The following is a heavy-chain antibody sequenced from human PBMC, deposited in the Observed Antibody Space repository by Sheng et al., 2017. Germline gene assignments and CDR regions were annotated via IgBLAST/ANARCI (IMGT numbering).Heavy chain of an antibody. V-gene: IGHV4-34*01. D-gene: IGHD1-7*01. Sequence: QVQLQQWGAGLLKPSETLSLTCAVYGGSFSGYYWSWIRQPPREGAWSGIGEINHSGSTNYNPSLKSRVTISVDTSKNQFSLKLSSVTAADTAVYYCARVDRRYNWNYGPYFDYWGQGTLVTVSS. J-gene: IGHJ4*02. CDR3: ARVDRRYNWNYGPYFDY. CDR2: INHSGST. CDR1: GGSFSGYY.